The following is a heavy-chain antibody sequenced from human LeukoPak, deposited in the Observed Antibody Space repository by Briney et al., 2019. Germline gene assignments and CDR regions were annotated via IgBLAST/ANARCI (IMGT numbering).Heavy chain of an antibody. D-gene: IGHD4-17*01. CDR3: AKEPRPLPTVTTPEFFQH. Sequence: PGRSLRLSCAASGFTFSSYGMHWVRQAPGKGLEWVAVIWYDGSNKYYADSVKGRFTISRDNSKNTLYLQMNSLRAEDTVVYYCAKEPRPLPTVTTPEFFQHWGQGTLVTVSS. V-gene: IGHV3-33*06. CDR2: IWYDGSNK. J-gene: IGHJ1*01. CDR1: GFTFSSYG.